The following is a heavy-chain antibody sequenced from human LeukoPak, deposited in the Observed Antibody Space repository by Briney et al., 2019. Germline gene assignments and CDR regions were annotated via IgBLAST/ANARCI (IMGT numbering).Heavy chain of an antibody. J-gene: IGHJ4*02. Sequence: PGGSLRLSCAASGFTVSSNYMSWVRQAPGKGLEWVSGISDSGDSTYYADSVKGRFTISRDNSKNTLYLQMSSLRAEDTAVYYCAKYQNDYVWGCYPDYWGQGTLVTVSS. CDR2: ISDSGDST. D-gene: IGHD3-16*02. V-gene: IGHV3-23*01. CDR1: GFTVSSNY. CDR3: AKYQNDYVWGCYPDY.